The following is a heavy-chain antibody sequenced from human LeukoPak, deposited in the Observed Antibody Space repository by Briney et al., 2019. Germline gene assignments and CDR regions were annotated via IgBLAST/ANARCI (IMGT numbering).Heavy chain of an antibody. J-gene: IGHJ4*02. D-gene: IGHD3-22*01. CDR1: GFTFSSYG. CDR2: ISYDGSNK. Sequence: GRSLRLSCAASGFTFSSYGMHWVRQAPGKGLEWVAVISYDGSNKYYADSVKGRFTISRDNSKNTLYLQMNSLRAEDTAVYYCAKDLAPLYYYDSSGPLDYWGQGTLVTVSS. V-gene: IGHV3-30*18. CDR3: AKDLAPLYYYDSSGPLDY.